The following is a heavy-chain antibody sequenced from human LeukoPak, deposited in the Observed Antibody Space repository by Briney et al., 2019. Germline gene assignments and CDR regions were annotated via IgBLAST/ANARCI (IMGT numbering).Heavy chain of an antibody. V-gene: IGHV3-21*01. D-gene: IGHD4-17*01. CDR1: GFTXSNYN. J-gene: IGHJ4*02. CDR3: ARIAVTYTFDY. CDR2: ISYSSSYI. Sequence: ASGFTXSNYNMNWVRQAPGKGLEWVSSISYSSSYIYYADSVKGRFTISRDNAKNSLYLQMNSLRAEDTAVYYCARIAVTYTFDYWGQGTLVTVSS.